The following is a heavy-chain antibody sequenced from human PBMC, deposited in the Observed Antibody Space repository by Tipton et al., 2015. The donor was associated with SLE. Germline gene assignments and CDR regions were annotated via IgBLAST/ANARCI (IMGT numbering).Heavy chain of an antibody. CDR3: TSGSSWYGDWYFDL. J-gene: IGHJ2*01. CDR2: IKSKTDGGTT. CDR1: GFTFSNAW. D-gene: IGHD6-13*01. Sequence: SLRLSCAASGFTFSNAWMSWVRQAPGKGLEWVGRIKSKTDGGTTDYAAPVKGRFTISRDDSKNTLYLRMNSLKTEDTAVYYCTSGSSWYGDWYFDLWGRGTLVTVSS. V-gene: IGHV3-15*01.